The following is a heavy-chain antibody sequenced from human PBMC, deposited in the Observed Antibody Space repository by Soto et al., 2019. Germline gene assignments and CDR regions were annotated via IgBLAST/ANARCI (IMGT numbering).Heavy chain of an antibody. CDR3: ARLGGYCTTSCYGYYAMDV. CDR1: GGSISSGTYS. J-gene: IGHJ6*02. V-gene: IGHV4-39*01. Sequence: SETLSLTCPVSGGSISSGTYSWGLICQPPGKGLESIGTFYYSGSTYYHPSLKSRVTISVDTSKNQFSLKVSSVTAADTAVYYCARLGGYCTTSCYGYYAMDVWGQGTTVT. CDR2: FYYSGST. D-gene: IGHD2-8*01.